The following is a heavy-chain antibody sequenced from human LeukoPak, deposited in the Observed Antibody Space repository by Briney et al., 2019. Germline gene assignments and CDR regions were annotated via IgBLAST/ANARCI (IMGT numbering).Heavy chain of an antibody. J-gene: IGHJ6*03. Sequence: PGGSLRLSCAASGFTFSTYGMNWVRQAPGKGLEWVSYIDSSSSNIYYADSLKGRFTISRDNAKNSLDLQMNSLGAEDTAVYYCARSPKHLGLICSGGRCYSTYYYYMDVWGKRTTVTVSS. CDR1: GFTFSTYG. CDR2: IDSSSSNI. D-gene: IGHD2-15*01. V-gene: IGHV3-48*01. CDR3: ARSPKHLGLICSGGRCYSTYYYYMDV.